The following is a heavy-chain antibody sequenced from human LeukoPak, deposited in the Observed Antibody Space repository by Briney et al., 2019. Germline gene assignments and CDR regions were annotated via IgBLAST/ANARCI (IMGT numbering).Heavy chain of an antibody. CDR2: IIPILGIA. CDR3: ARAPYDFWSGYYLDY. Sequence: SVNVSCKASGYSFTGYYMHWVRQAPGQGLEWMGRIIPILGIANYAQKFQGRVTITADKSTSTAYMELSSLRSEDTAVYYCARAPYDFWSGYYLDYWGQGTLVTVSS. D-gene: IGHD3-3*01. J-gene: IGHJ4*02. V-gene: IGHV1-69*04. CDR1: GYSFTGYY.